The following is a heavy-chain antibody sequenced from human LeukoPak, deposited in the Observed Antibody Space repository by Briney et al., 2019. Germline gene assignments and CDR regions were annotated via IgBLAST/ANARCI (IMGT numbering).Heavy chain of an antibody. CDR2: IKSKSDGGTT. J-gene: IGHJ4*02. CDR1: GFTFSNAW. V-gene: IGHV3-15*01. CDR3: TTDMYQIDY. D-gene: IGHD2-2*01. Sequence: GGSLRLSCAASGFTFSNAWMSWVRQAPGKGLEWVGRIKSKSDGGTTDYAAPVKDRFNISRDDSKNTLYLQMNSVKTEDTAMYYCTTDMYQIDYWGQGTLVTVSS.